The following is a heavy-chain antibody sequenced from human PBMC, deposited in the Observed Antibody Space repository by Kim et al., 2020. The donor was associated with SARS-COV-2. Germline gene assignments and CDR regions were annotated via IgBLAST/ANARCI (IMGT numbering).Heavy chain of an antibody. V-gene: IGHV5-51*01. CDR2: IYPGDSDT. CDR1: GYSFTSYW. Sequence: GESLKISCKGSGYSFTSYWIGWVRQMPGKGLEWMGIIYPGDSDTRYSPSFQGQVTISADKSISTAYLQWSSLKASDTAMYYCARLNIFSMSSARGWFDPWGQGTLVTVSS. D-gene: IGHD3-3*02. CDR3: ARLNIFSMSSARGWFDP. J-gene: IGHJ5*02.